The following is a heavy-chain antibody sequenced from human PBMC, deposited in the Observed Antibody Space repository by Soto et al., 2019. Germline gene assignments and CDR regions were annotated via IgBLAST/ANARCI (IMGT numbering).Heavy chain of an antibody. V-gene: IGHV3-23*01. CDR3: AKDPYPVVVVPAANGMDV. D-gene: IGHD2-2*01. J-gene: IGHJ6*02. CDR2: ISGSGGTR. CDR1: GLTFSRYA. Sequence: EVQLLESGGGLIQPGGSLRLSCAASGLTFSRYAMNWVRQAPGKGLEWVSVISGSGGTRYYADSVKGRFTISRDNSKGIFYLQMNSLRADDTAVYYCAKDPYPVVVVPAANGMDVWGQGTTVTVSS.